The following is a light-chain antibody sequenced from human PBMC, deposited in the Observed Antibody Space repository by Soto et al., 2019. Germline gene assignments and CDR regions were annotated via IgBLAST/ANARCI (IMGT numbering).Light chain of an antibody. J-gene: IGKJ5*01. Sequence: IQMTQSPSSLSASVGDRVTITCRASQSISSYLNWYQQKPGKAPKLLIYAASSLQSGVPSSFSGSGSGTDFTLTISSLQPGDFATYYCQQSYSTPITFGQGTRLEIK. CDR1: QSISSY. CDR3: QQSYSTPIT. CDR2: AAS. V-gene: IGKV1-39*01.